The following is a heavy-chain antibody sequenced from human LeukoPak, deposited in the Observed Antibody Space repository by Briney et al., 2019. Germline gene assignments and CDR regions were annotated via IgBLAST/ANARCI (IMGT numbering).Heavy chain of an antibody. J-gene: IGHJ3*02. Sequence: GASVKVSCKVSGYALTELSMHWVRQAPGKGLEWMGGFDPEDGETIYAQKFQGRVTMTEDTSTDTAYMELSSLRSEDTAVYYCATDYDYVWGSYRSNAFDIWGQGTMVTVSS. D-gene: IGHD3-16*02. CDR2: FDPEDGET. CDR1: GYALTELS. CDR3: ATDYDYVWGSYRSNAFDI. V-gene: IGHV1-24*01.